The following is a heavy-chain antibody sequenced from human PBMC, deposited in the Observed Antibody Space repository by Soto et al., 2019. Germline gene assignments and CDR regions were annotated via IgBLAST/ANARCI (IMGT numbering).Heavy chain of an antibody. CDR3: ARKHSLDY. V-gene: IGHV1-2*02. CDR2: INPKSDDT. CDR1: GYPFSDNQ. Sequence: GASVKVSCKASGYPFSDNQIHWLRRAPGQGLEWMGRINPKSDDTNYAQKFQGRVTMTRDTSIDTAYLELTGLTSDDTATYYCARKHSLDYWGQGTLGTVSS. J-gene: IGHJ4*02. D-gene: IGHD2-15*01.